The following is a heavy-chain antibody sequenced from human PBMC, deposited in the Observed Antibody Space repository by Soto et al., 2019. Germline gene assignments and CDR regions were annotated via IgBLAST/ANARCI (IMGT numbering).Heavy chain of an antibody. CDR1: GASISGFY. CDR2: IYATGTT. CDR3: ARGDTRLAELSHNY. J-gene: IGHJ4*02. Sequence: SETLSLTCTVSGASISGFYWSWIRKSAGKGLEWIGRIYATGTTDYNPSLKSRVMMSVDTSNNQVSLRMTSVTAADTAIYYCARGDTRLAELSHNYWGQGKLVTVSS. D-gene: IGHD3-16*02. V-gene: IGHV4-4*07.